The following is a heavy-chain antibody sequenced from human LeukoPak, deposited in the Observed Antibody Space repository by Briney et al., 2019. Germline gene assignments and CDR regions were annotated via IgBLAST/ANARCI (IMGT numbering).Heavy chain of an antibody. V-gene: IGHV4-34*01. CDR1: GGSFSGYY. Sequence: SETLSLTCAVYGGSFSGYYWSWIRQPPGKGLEWIGEINHSGSTNYNPSLKSRVTISVDTSKNQFSLKLSSVTAADTAMYYCARAGALYSFESWGQGTLVTVSS. D-gene: IGHD3-9*01. J-gene: IGHJ4*02. CDR2: INHSGST. CDR3: ARAGALYSFES.